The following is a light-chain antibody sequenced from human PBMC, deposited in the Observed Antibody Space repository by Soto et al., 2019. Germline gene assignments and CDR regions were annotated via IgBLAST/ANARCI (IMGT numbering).Light chain of an antibody. Sequence: QTVVTQEPSFSVSPGRTVTLTCGLTSGSVSTSYYPSWYQQTPGQAPRTLIYNTNTRSSGVPDRFSGSILGNKAALTITGAQADDESDYYCELYMGSGLWVFGGGTKLTVL. CDR1: SGSVSTSYY. CDR3: ELYMGSGLWV. V-gene: IGLV8-61*01. J-gene: IGLJ3*02. CDR2: NTN.